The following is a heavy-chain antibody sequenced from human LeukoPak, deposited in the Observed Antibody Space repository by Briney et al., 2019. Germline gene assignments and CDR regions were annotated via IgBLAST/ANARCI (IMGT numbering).Heavy chain of an antibody. CDR3: ATYSGYDPDFGY. CDR2: ISGSGGST. CDR1: GFTFTKFW. V-gene: IGHV3-23*01. D-gene: IGHD5-12*01. Sequence: GGSLRLSCEASGFTFTKFWMSWVRQAPGKGLEWVSAISGSGGSTYYADSVKGRFTISRDNSKNTLYLQMNSLRAEDTAVYYCATYSGYDPDFGYWGQGTLVTVSS. J-gene: IGHJ4*02.